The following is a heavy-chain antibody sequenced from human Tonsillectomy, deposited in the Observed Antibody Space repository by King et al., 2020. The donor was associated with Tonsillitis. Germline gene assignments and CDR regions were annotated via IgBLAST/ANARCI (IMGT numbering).Heavy chain of an antibody. CDR3: AREIRTTGGEWSRHFDY. Sequence: VQLQESGPGLVKASQTLSLTCTVSGGSISSGGYYWNWIRQPAGKGLEWVGRIFISGSTSSNPSLKSRVTMSVDTSKNQFSLKLSSVTAADTAVYYCAREIRTTGGEWSRHFDYWGQGTLVTVSS. CDR1: GGSISSGGYY. J-gene: IGHJ4*02. V-gene: IGHV4-61*02. CDR2: IFISGST. D-gene: IGHD3-16*01.